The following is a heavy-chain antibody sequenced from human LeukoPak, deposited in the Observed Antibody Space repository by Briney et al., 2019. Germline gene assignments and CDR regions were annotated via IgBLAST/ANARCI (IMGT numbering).Heavy chain of an antibody. J-gene: IGHJ1*01. CDR1: GFTFSSYG. D-gene: IGHD1-26*01. Sequence: TGGSLRLSCAASGFTFSSYGISWVRQAPGKGLEWVSAISGSGGSTYYADSVKGRFTISRDNSKNTLYLQMNSLRAEDTAVYYCAKDSGSYFGYFQHWGQGTLVTVSS. CDR2: ISGSGGST. V-gene: IGHV3-23*01. CDR3: AKDSGSYFGYFQH.